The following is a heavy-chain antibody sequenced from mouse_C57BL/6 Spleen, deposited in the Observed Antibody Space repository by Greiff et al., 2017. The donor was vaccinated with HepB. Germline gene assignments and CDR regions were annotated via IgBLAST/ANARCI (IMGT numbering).Heavy chain of an antibody. CDR2: IYPRDGST. V-gene: IGHV1-85*01. J-gene: IGHJ4*01. CDR1: GYTFTSYD. Sequence: QVQLKQSGPELVKPGASVKLSCKASGYTFTSYDINWVKQRPGQGLEWIGWIYPRDGSTKYNEKFKGKATLTVDTSSSTAYMELHSLTSEDSAVYFCARRGGHGAMDYWGQGTSVTVSS. CDR3: ARRGGHGAMDY. D-gene: IGHD3-3*01.